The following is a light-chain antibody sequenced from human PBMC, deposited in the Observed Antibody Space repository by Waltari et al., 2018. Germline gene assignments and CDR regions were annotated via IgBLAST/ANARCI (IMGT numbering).Light chain of an antibody. Sequence: DIQMTQSPYTLSASLGDRVTITCRASQSISSWLAWYPQKPGKAPKLLIYKASSLESGVPSRFSGSGSGTEFTLIINSLQPDDFATYYCQQYNSYSWTFGQGTKVEIK. V-gene: IGKV1-5*03. CDR1: QSISSW. CDR3: QQYNSYSWT. CDR2: KAS. J-gene: IGKJ1*01.